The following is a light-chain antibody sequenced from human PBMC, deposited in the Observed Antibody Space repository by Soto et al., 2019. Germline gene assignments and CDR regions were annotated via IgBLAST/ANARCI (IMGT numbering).Light chain of an antibody. CDR2: EVS. CDR1: QSLLHITGETF. J-gene: IGKJ5*01. V-gene: IGKV2D-29*02. Sequence: DVVMTQTPLSLSVTPGQPASISCKSSQSLLHITGETFLFWYLQKPGQSPQLLIYEVSTRVSGVPDRFSGSGSGTDFTLEITRVATDDVGTYYCMQSTQIPPTFGQGTRLEIK. CDR3: MQSTQIPPT.